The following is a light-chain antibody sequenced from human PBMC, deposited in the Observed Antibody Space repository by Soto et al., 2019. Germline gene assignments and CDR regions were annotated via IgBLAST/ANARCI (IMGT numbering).Light chain of an antibody. V-gene: IGKV3-15*01. J-gene: IGKJ1*01. CDR2: GAS. Sequence: EIVLTQSPGTPSLSPGERATLSCRASQSVSNNYLAWYQQKPGQAPRLLIYGASTRATGIPARFSGSGSGTEFTLTISSLQSEDFAVYYCQQYNNWPTFGQGTKVDI. CDR1: QSVSNN. CDR3: QQYNNWPT.